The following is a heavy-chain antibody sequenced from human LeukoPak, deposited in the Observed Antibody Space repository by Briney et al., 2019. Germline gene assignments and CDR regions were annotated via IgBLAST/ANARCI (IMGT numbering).Heavy chain of an antibody. J-gene: IGHJ6*02. CDR2: ISSSSSYI. V-gene: IGHV3-21*01. CDR1: GFNFSSYS. CDR3: ARGTFDYYGMDV. D-gene: IGHD3-16*01. Sequence: GGSLRLSCAASGFNFSSYSMNWVRQAPGKGLEWVSSISSSSSYIYYADSVKGRFTISRDNAKNSLYLQMNSLRAEDTAVYYCARGTFDYYGMDVWGQGTTVTVSS.